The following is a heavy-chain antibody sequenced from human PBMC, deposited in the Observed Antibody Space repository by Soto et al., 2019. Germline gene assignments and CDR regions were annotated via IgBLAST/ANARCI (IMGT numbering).Heavy chain of an antibody. CDR1: VFTFSNYA. Sequence: GSLRLSCAASVFTFSNYAMNWVRQAPGKGLEWVSVISGSGGSTYYADSVKGRFTISRDNSKNTLYLQMNSLRAEDTAVYYCAKRATGTYFDYWGQGTLVTVSS. D-gene: IGHD1-1*01. CDR3: AKRATGTYFDY. V-gene: IGHV3-23*01. CDR2: ISGSGGST. J-gene: IGHJ4*02.